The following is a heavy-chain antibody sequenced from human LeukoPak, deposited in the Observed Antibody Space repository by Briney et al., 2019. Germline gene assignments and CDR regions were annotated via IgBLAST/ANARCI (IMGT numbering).Heavy chain of an antibody. J-gene: IGHJ4*02. D-gene: IGHD3-10*01. CDR3: VRYGSGFDDS. Sequence: SETLSLTCAVSGYSISSGYYWGWIRQPPGKGLEWIGSIHHSGNTHNNSSLKSRVTMSVDTSKNQFSLRLSSVTATDTAVYYCVRYGSGFDDSWGQGTPVTVSS. CDR1: GYSISSGYY. CDR2: IHHSGNT. V-gene: IGHV4-38-2*01.